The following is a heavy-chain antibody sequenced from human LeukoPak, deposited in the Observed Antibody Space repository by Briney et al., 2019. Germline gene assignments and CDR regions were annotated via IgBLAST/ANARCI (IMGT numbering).Heavy chain of an antibody. Sequence: SVKVSCKASGGTFSSYAISWVRQAPGQGLEWMGGIIPIFGTANYAQKFQGRVTITADKSTSTAYMELSSLRSEDTAVYYCARVSPRYFDWLPQGNWFDPWGQGTLVTVSS. CDR3: ARVSPRYFDWLPQGNWFDP. CDR1: GGTFSSYA. J-gene: IGHJ5*02. D-gene: IGHD3-9*01. V-gene: IGHV1-69*06. CDR2: IIPIFGTA.